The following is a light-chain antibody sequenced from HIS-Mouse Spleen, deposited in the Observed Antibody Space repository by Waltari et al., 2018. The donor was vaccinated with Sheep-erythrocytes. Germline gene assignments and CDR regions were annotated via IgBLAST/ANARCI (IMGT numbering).Light chain of an antibody. Sequence: QSALTQPPSASGSPGQSVTISCTGTSRYVGGYNYVSWYQQHPGKAPKLMIYEVSKRPSGVPDRFSGSKSGNTASLTVSGLQAEDEADYYCSSYAGSNNWVFGVGTKLTVL. CDR1: SRYVGGYNY. CDR2: EVS. V-gene: IGLV2-8*01. CDR3: SSYAGSNNWV. J-gene: IGLJ3*02.